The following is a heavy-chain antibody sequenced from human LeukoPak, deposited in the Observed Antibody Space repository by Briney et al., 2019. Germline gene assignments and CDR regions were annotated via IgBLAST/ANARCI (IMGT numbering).Heavy chain of an antibody. CDR1: GFTFSSYS. J-gene: IGHJ4*02. Sequence: GGSLRLSCAASGFTFSSYSMNWVRQAPGKGLEWVSSISSSSSYIYYADSVKGRFTISGDNAKNSLYLQMNSLRAEDTAVYYCAGGGRGYSSGWYSDYWGQGTLVTVSS. CDR3: AGGGRGYSSGWYSDY. V-gene: IGHV3-21*01. D-gene: IGHD6-19*01. CDR2: ISSSSSYI.